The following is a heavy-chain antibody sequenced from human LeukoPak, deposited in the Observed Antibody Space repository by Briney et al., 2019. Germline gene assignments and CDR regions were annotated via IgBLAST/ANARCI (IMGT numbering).Heavy chain of an antibody. CDR3: AKEDTYYDFWSGYYRNYYFDY. V-gene: IGHV3-30*18. D-gene: IGHD3-3*01. CDR1: GFTFSSYG. CDR2: ISYDGSNK. Sequence: PGRSLRLSCAASGFTFSSYGMHWVRQAPGKGLEWVAVISYDGSNKYYADSVKGRFTISRDNSKNTLYLQMNSLRAEDTAVYYCAKEDTYYDFWSGYYRNYYFDYWGQGTLVTVSS. J-gene: IGHJ4*02.